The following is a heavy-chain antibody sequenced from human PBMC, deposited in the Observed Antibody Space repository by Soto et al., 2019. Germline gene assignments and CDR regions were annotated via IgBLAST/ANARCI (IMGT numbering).Heavy chain of an antibody. CDR1: GGSIISNY. CDR3: ARYRREAVAGYTLDN. V-gene: IGHV4-59*01. Sequence: SETLSLTCTVSGGSIISNYWTWIRQPPGKGLEWIGYVYNSGSTNYNPSPKSRVTISEDTSKSQFSLKVNSMTAADTAVYCCARYRREAVAGYTLDNWGQGILVTVSS. J-gene: IGHJ4*02. D-gene: IGHD6-13*01. CDR2: VYNSGST.